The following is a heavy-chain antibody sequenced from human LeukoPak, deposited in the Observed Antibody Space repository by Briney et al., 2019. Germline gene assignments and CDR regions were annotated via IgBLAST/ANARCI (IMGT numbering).Heavy chain of an antibody. V-gene: IGHV3-20*04. CDR1: GFAFDEHG. D-gene: IGHD2-2*01. J-gene: IGHJ4*02. CDR2: INWSGGGT. CDR3: ARAPITSPFYFDY. Sequence: PGGSLRLSCTASGFAFDEHGMSRVRQVPGKGLEWVSGINWSGGGTGYADPLRGRFTISRDNAKNSLYLQMDSLRAEDTALYYCARAPITSPFYFDYWGQGTLVTVSS.